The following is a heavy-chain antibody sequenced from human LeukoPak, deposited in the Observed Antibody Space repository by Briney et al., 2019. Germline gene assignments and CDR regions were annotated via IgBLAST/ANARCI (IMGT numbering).Heavy chain of an antibody. CDR2: IYTSGTT. J-gene: IGHJ4*02. Sequence: SQTLSLTCTVSGGSISSGSYYWSWIRQPPGKGLEWIGRIYTSGTTNYNPSPKSRVTMSVDTSKNQFSLKLSSVTAADTAVYYCARGPPPDFDYWGQGTLVTVSS. CDR3: ARGPPPDFDY. V-gene: IGHV4-61*02. CDR1: GGSISSGSYY.